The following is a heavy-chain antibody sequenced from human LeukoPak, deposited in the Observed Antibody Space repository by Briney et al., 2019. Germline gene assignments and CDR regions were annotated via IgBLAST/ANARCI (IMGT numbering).Heavy chain of an antibody. V-gene: IGHV3-33*06. J-gene: IGHJ4*02. CDR1: GFTFSSYG. CDR3: AKDRIAAADSYFDY. CDR2: IWYDGSNK. D-gene: IGHD6-13*01. Sequence: GGSLRLSCAASGFTFSSYGMHWVRQAPGKGLEWVAVIWYDGSNKYYADSVKGRFTISRDNSKNTLYLQMNSLRAEDTAVYYCAKDRIAAADSYFDYWGQGTLVTVSS.